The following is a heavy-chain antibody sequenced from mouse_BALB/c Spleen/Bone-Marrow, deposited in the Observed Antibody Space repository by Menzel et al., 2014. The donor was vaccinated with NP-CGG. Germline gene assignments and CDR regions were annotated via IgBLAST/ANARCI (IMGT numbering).Heavy chain of an antibody. CDR3: ARGSYYEGAMDY. Sequence: QVQLQQSGPGLVAPSQSLSITCTVSGFSLTSYGVHWVRQPPGKALEWLGVIWAGGSTNYNSALMSRLSISKDNSKSQVFLKMNSLRTDDTAMYYCARGSYYEGAMDYWGQGTSVTVSS. CDR2: IWAGGST. CDR1: GFSLTSYG. J-gene: IGHJ4*01. D-gene: IGHD1-1*01. V-gene: IGHV2-9*02.